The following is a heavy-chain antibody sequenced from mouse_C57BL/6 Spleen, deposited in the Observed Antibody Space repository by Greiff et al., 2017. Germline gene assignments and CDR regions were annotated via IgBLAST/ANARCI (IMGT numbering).Heavy chain of an antibody. CDR2: IYPGDGDT. J-gene: IGHJ2*01. D-gene: IGHD3-2*02. Sequence: VQLQQSGPELVKPGASVKISCKASGYAFSSSWMNWVKQRPGKGLEWIGRIYPGDGDTNYNGKFKGKATLTADKSSSTANMQLSSLTSEDSAVYFYAKTAQATGRDYWGQGTTLTVSS. CDR3: AKTAQATGRDY. CDR1: GYAFSSSW. V-gene: IGHV1-82*01.